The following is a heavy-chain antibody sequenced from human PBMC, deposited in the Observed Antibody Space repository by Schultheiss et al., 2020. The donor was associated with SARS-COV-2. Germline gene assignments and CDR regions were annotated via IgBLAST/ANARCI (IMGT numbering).Heavy chain of an antibody. CDR2: IYSGGST. CDR3: ATISGDYVGRNWFDP. V-gene: IGHV3-53*01. CDR1: GFTVSSNY. J-gene: IGHJ5*02. D-gene: IGHD4-17*01. Sequence: GGSLRLSCAASGFTVSSNYMSWVRQAPGKGLEWVSVIYSGGSTYYADSVKGRFTISRDNSKNTLYLQMNSLRAEDTAVYYCATISGDYVGRNWFDPWGQGTLVTVSS.